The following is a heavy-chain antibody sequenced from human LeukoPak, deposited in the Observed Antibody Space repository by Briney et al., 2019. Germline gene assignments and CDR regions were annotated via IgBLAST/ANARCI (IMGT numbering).Heavy chain of an antibody. Sequence: GGSLRLSCAASGFTFSSYAMHWVRQAPGKGLEWVAVISYDGSNKYYADSVKGRFTISRDNSKNTLYLQMNSLRAEDTAVYYCARDQGYCSGGSCLPGDYWGQGTLVTVSS. J-gene: IGHJ4*02. CDR2: ISYDGSNK. V-gene: IGHV3-30-3*01. CDR3: ARDQGYCSGGSCLPGDY. D-gene: IGHD2-15*01. CDR1: GFTFSSYA.